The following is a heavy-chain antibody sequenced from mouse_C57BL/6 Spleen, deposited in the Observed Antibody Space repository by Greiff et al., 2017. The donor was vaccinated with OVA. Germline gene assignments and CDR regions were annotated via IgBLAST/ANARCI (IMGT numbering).Heavy chain of an antibody. CDR3: ARESYYYGSSGGAMDY. Sequence: VQLQQSGPELVKPGASVKMSCKASGYTFTDYNMHWVKQSHGKSLEWIGYINPNNGGTSYNQKFKGKATLTVHKSSSTAYMELRSLTSEDSAVYYCARESYYYGSSGGAMDYWGQGTSVTVSS. CDR1: GYTFTDYN. V-gene: IGHV1-22*01. D-gene: IGHD1-1*01. CDR2: INPNNGGT. J-gene: IGHJ4*01.